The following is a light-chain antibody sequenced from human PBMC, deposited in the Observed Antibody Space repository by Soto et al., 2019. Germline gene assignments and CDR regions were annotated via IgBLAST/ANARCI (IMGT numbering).Light chain of an antibody. V-gene: IGKV1-33*01. J-gene: IGKJ5*01. CDR2: DAS. Sequence: DVQMTQSPSTLSASVGDRVTITCRASQSINNLLAWYQQKPGKAPKLLIYDASNLETGVPSRFSGSGSGTDFTFTISSLQPEDIATYYCQQYDNLPITFGQGTRLEIK. CDR3: QQYDNLPIT. CDR1: QSINNL.